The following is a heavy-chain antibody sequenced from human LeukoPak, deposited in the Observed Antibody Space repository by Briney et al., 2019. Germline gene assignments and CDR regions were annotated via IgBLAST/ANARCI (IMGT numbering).Heavy chain of an antibody. CDR3: ARYSSSWNFIDY. D-gene: IGHD6-13*01. Sequence: KPSQTLSLTCTVSGGSISSGGYYWSWLRQHPGKGLEWIGYIYYSGSTYYNPSLKSRVTISVDTSKNQFSLKLSSVTAADTAVYYCARYSSSWNFIDYWGQGTLVTVSS. J-gene: IGHJ4*02. CDR1: GGSISSGGYY. V-gene: IGHV4-31*03. CDR2: IYYSGST.